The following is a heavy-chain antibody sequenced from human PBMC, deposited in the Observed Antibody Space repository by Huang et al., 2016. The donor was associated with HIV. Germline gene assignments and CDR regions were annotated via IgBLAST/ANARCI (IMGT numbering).Heavy chain of an antibody. J-gene: IGHJ2*01. CDR1: GFTFDDYA. CDR2: IDWNSGRI. CDR3: AKSWQNYYHAGVYYPKGWYFDL. Sequence: EVQLVESGGGLVQPGRSLRLSCAASGFTFDDYAMHWVRQTPGKGLEWVSGIDWNSGRIGDADSVKGRFTIARDNAKNSLYLQMNSVRMEDTALYYCAKSWQNYYHAGVYYPKGWYFDLWGRGTLVTVSS. D-gene: IGHD3-22*01. V-gene: IGHV3-9*01.